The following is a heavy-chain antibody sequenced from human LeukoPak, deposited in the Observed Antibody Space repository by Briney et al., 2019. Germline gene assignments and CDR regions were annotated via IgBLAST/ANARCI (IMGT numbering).Heavy chain of an antibody. CDR2: ISGSGGAT. CDR1: GFTFSSYE. D-gene: IGHD3-10*01. Sequence: GGSLRLSCAASGFTFSSYEMNWVRQAPGKGLEWVSGISGSGGATYYADSVKGRFTISRDDPHNTLYLQMNSLRAEDTAVYFCARGGVDYYGSGTYYLIYYFDYWGQGALVTVSS. V-gene: IGHV3-23*01. CDR3: ARGGVDYYGSGTYYLIYYFDY. J-gene: IGHJ4*02.